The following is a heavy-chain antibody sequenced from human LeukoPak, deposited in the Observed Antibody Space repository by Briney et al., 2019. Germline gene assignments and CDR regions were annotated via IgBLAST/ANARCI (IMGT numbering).Heavy chain of an antibody. V-gene: IGHV3-11*01. CDR3: AREDDSSGYYSINY. D-gene: IGHD3-22*01. CDR1: EFTFSDYY. Sequence: GGSLRLSCAASEFTFSDYYMSWIRQAPGRGLGGVSYISSSGSTIYYADSVKGRFTISRDNAKNSLYLQMNSLRAEDTAVYYCAREDDSSGYYSINYWGQGTLVTVSS. J-gene: IGHJ4*02. CDR2: ISSSGSTI.